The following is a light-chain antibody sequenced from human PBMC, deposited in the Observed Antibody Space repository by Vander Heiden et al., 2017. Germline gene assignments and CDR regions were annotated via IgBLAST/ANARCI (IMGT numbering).Light chain of an antibody. CDR1: GGSIVGNY. J-gene: IGLJ2*01. V-gene: IGLV6-57*02. CDR3: QSYDSNDQGV. Sequence: FLLTQPHSMSESPGKTVTISCTGHGGSIVGNYVQWFQQRPGGAPTTGIYEDNRRPSGVPDRFSGSIDRSSNSASLTISGLKTEDEADYYCQSYDSNDQGVFGGGTKLTVL. CDR2: EDN.